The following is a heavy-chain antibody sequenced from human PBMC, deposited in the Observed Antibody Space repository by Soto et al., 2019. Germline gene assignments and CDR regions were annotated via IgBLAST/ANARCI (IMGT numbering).Heavy chain of an antibody. Sequence: SETLSLTCAVSGYSISSGYYWGWIRQPPGKGLEWVGIIYHSGSTYYNPSLKSRVTISVETSKNQFSLKLSSVTAADTAVYYCASGTYYLGYWGQGTLVTVS. J-gene: IGHJ4*02. CDR3: ASGTYYLGY. CDR1: GYSISSGYY. CDR2: IYHSGST. V-gene: IGHV4-38-2*01. D-gene: IGHD1-26*01.